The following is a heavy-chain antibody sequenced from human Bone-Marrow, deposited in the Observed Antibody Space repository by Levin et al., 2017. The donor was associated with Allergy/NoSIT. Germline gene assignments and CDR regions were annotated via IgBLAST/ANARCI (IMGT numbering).Heavy chain of an antibody. J-gene: IGHJ4*02. Sequence: ASETLSLTCAVSGASVSTSNWWNWVRQPPGKGLEWIGEIYASGSTNSNPSLKSRVAMSIDKSRNQFSLRLSFVTAADTAVYFCARLAVGSSGLDSWGQGSLVIVSS. CDR1: GASVSTSNW. D-gene: IGHD1-26*01. CDR3: ARLAVGSSGLDS. V-gene: IGHV4-4*02. CDR2: IYASGST.